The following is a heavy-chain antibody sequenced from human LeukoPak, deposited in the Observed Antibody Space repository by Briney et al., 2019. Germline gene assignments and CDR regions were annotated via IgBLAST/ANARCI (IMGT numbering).Heavy chain of an antibody. CDR3: ARRSRSHGSGNIGGY. J-gene: IGHJ4*02. CDR1: GYTFTSYD. D-gene: IGHD3-10*01. Sequence: ASVKVSSKASGYTFTSYDINWVRQATGQGLEWMGWMNPNSGNTGYAQKFQGRVTMTRNTSISTAYMELSSLRSEDTAVYYCARRSRSHGSGNIGGYWGQGTLVTVSS. CDR2: MNPNSGNT. V-gene: IGHV1-8*01.